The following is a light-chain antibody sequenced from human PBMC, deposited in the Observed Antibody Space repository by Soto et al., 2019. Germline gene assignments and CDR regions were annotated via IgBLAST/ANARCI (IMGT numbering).Light chain of an antibody. CDR3: QQYESYSVT. J-gene: IGKJ5*01. CDR1: QSISSW. CDR2: KAP. V-gene: IGKV1-5*03. Sequence: DIQMTQSPSTLSASVGDRVTITCRASQSISSWLAGYQQKPGKAPNLLIYKAPSLESGVPSRFSGSGSGTAFTLTISSLQPDDFATYYCQQYESYSVTFGQGTPREIK.